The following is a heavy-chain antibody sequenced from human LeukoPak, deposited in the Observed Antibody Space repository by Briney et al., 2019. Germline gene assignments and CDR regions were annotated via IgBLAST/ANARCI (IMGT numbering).Heavy chain of an antibody. V-gene: IGHV4-30-4*08. Sequence: KPSQTLSLTCTVSGGSICSGDHYWSWIRQPPGKGLEWIGYIYYSGSTYYNPSLKSRVTISVDTSKNQFSLKLSSVTAADTAVYYCARGDDYYYYMDVWGKGTTVTVSS. J-gene: IGHJ6*03. CDR3: ARGDDYYYYMDV. CDR1: GGSICSGDHY. CDR2: IYYSGST.